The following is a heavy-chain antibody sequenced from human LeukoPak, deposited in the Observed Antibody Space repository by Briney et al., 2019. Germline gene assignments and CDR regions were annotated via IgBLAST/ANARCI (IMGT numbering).Heavy chain of an antibody. Sequence: SGTLSLTCTVSGDSINSLDLWSWVRQPPGKGQEWIGEMYRSGTTHSNPSVKSRVTISIDKSKNQFFLNLSSVTAADTAVYYCAGLVGRYSSGLYYYYFDYWGQGTLVTVSS. CDR1: GDSINSLDL. V-gene: IGHV4-4*02. CDR2: MYRSGTT. J-gene: IGHJ4*02. D-gene: IGHD3-22*01. CDR3: AGLVGRYSSGLYYYYFDY.